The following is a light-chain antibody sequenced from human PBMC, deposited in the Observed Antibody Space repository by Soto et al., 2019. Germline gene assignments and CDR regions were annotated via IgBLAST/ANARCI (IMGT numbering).Light chain of an antibody. CDR2: DAS. CDR3: QQRGNWPPTWT. J-gene: IGKJ1*01. Sequence: EIVLTQSPATLSLSPGERATLSCRASQSIGYYLAWYQEKPGQAPRLLVYDASIRATGIPARFSGSWSGTDFTLTISSLEPEDSAVYYCQQRGNWPPTWTFGQGTKVDI. V-gene: IGKV3-11*01. CDR1: QSIGYY.